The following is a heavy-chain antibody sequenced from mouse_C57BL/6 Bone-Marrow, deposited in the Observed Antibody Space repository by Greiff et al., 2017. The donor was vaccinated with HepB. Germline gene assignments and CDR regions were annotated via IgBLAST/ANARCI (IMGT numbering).Heavy chain of an antibody. CDR1: GFTFSDYG. Sequence: EVKVVESGGGLVQPGGSLKLSCAASGFTFSDYGMAWVRQAPRKGPEWVAFISNLAYSIYYADTVTGRFTISRENAKNTLYLEMSSLRSEDKAMYYCARLPLRRPYAMEYWGQGTSVNVSS. J-gene: IGHJ4*01. V-gene: IGHV5-15*01. CDR2: ISNLAYSI. CDR3: ARLPLRRPYAMEY. D-gene: IGHD2-4*01.